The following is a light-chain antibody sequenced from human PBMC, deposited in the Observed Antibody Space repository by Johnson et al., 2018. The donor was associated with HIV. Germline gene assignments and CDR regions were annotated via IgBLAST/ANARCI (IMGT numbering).Light chain of an antibody. CDR2: DNN. CDR1: SSNIGNNY. V-gene: IGLV1-51*01. Sequence: QPVLTQPPSVSAAPGQKVTISCSGSSSNIGNNYVSWYQQFPGTAPKLVIYDNNKRPSGIPDRFSGSKSGTSATLGITGLQTGDEADYYCGTWDSSLSALFGTGTKVTVL. J-gene: IGLJ1*01. CDR3: GTWDSSLSAL.